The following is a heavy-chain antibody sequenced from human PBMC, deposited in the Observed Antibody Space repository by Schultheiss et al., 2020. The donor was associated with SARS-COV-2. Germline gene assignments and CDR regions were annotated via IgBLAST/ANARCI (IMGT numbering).Heavy chain of an antibody. CDR1: GGSISSYY. V-gene: IGHV4-4*07. CDR3: ARWAYYYYYIDV. Sequence: SETLSLTCTVSGGSISSYYWSWIRQPAGKGLEWIGRIYYSGSTNYNPSLKSRVTMSVDTSKNQFSLRLTSVTAADTAVYYCARWAYYYYYIDVWGKGTAVTVSS. CDR2: IYYSGST. J-gene: IGHJ6*03.